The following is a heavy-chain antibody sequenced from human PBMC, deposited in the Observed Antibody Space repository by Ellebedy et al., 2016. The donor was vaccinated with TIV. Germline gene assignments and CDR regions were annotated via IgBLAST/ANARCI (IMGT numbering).Heavy chain of an antibody. J-gene: IGHJ6*02. Sequence: AASVKVSCKASGYTFTSYDINWVRQAPGQGLEWMGWMNPNSDNSGYAPKFEGRLTMTRDTSISTAYMELSSLRSEDTAVYYCATITGTTGYGMDVWGQGTTVTVSS. D-gene: IGHD1-7*01. CDR3: ATITGTTGYGMDV. CDR1: GYTFTSYD. CDR2: MNPNSDNS. V-gene: IGHV1-8*01.